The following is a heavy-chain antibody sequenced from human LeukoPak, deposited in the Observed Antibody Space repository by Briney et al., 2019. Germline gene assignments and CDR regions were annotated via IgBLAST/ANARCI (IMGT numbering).Heavy chain of an antibody. CDR2: MYYSGST. J-gene: IGHJ4*02. CDR1: GGSISTYY. Sequence: SETLSLTCTVSGGSISTYYWNWIRQSPGKGLEWIGYMYYSGSTNYNPSLKSRVTISVDTSKNESSLKPSSVTAADTAVYYCARTPATTWTNHFDYWGQGTLLTVSS. D-gene: IGHD4-17*01. V-gene: IGHV4-59*01. CDR3: ARTPATTWTNHFDY.